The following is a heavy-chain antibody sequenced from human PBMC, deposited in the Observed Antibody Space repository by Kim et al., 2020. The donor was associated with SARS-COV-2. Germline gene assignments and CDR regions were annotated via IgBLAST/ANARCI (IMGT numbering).Heavy chain of an antibody. Sequence: FQGRVTITADESKSTAYMELSSLRSEDTAVYYCAREGSSTGSYYYYYGMDVWGQGTTVTVSS. V-gene: IGHV1-69*01. CDR3: AREGSSTGSYYYYYGMDV. J-gene: IGHJ6*02. D-gene: IGHD6-13*01.